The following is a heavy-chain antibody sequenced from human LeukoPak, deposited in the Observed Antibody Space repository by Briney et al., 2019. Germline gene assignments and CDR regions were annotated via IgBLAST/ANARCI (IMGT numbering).Heavy chain of an antibody. CDR1: GFTFSSHW. V-gene: IGHV3-7*01. CDR2: IKKDGSEK. CDR3: ARGYSCSGYLYDY. D-gene: IGHD3-3*01. Sequence: GGSLRLSCAASGFTFSSHWMTWVRQAPGKGLEWVANIKKDGSEKYYVDSVKGRFTISRGDAKNSVYLQMNSLRAEDTAVYYCARGYSCSGYLYDYWGQGTLVTVSS. J-gene: IGHJ4*02.